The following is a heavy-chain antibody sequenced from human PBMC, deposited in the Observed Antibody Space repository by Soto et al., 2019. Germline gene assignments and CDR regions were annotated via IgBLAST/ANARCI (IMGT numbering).Heavy chain of an antibody. J-gene: IGHJ1*01. CDR2: INTGGTYK. CDR1: GFSFSTYN. CDR3: AGEIAAIQDLHH. V-gene: IGHV3-21*01. D-gene: IGHD2-21*01. Sequence: EVQLVESGGGLVKPGGSLRVSCAASGFSFSTYNMNWVRQAPEKGLEWVSSINTGGTYKFYADSVKGRFTISRDNAKNSLFLQMNNLRAEDTAVYFCAGEIAAIQDLHHWGQGTLVTGSS.